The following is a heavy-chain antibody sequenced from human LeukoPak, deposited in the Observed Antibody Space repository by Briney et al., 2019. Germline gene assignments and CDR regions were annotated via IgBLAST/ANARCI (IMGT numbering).Heavy chain of an antibody. V-gene: IGHV4-4*07. D-gene: IGHD3-22*01. CDR3: ARGQYFYEGDRYGAFDS. CDR2: IYTSGST. CDR1: GGSISSYY. Sequence: SETLSLTCTVSGGSISSYYWSWIRQPAGKGLEWIGRIYTSGSTNYNPSLKSRVTLSLDTSKNQFSLKLSSVTAADTAVYYCARGQYFYEGDRYGAFDSWGQGTLVTVSS. J-gene: IGHJ4*02.